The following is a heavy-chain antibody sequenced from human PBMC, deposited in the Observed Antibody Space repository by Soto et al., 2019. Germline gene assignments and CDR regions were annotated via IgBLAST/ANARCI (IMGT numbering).Heavy chain of an antibody. CDR2: LYYSGST. CDR3: ARHSSSSYNWFDP. Sequence: PSETLSLTCTVSGGSISSYYWGWIRQPPGRGLEWIGSLYYSGSTYYNPSLKSRVTISVDTSKNQFSLKLSSVTAADTAVYYCARHSSSSYNWFDPWGQGTLVTVSS. J-gene: IGHJ5*02. D-gene: IGHD6-13*01. V-gene: IGHV4-39*01. CDR1: GGSISSYY.